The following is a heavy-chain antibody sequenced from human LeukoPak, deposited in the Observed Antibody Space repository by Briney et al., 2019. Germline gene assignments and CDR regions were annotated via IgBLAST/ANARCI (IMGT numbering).Heavy chain of an antibody. J-gene: IGHJ3*02. CDR2: IYTSGST. CDR1: GGSISSYY. Sequence: SETLSLTCTVSGGSISSYYWSWIRQPAGKGLEWIGRIYTSGSTNYNPCLKSRVTMSVDTSNNQCSLKLSSVTAADTAVYYCARAPRLQRADAFDIWGQGTMLTVSS. CDR3: ARAPRLQRADAFDI. D-gene: IGHD5-24*01. V-gene: IGHV4-4*07.